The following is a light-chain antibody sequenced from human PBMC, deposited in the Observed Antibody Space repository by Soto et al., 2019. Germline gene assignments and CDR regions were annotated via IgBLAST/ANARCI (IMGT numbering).Light chain of an antibody. CDR1: TSDVGGYNY. V-gene: IGLV2-14*03. CDR3: SSYASTTAPYVL. J-gene: IGLJ2*01. CDR2: AVN. Sequence: QSALTQPASVSGSPGQSITISCTGTTSDVGGYNYVSWYQQHPGKAPKLLIFAVNTRPSGVSHRFSGSKSGNTASPTISGLQAEDEAHYYCSSYASTTAPYVLFGGGTKLTVL.